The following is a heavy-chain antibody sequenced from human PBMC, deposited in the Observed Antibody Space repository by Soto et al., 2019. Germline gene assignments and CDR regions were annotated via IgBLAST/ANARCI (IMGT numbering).Heavy chain of an antibody. CDR2: ISGSGGST. Sequence: PGGSLRLSCAASGFTFSSYAMSWVRQAPGKGLEWVSAISGSGGSTYYADSVKGRFTISRDNAKNSLYLQMNSLRAEDTAVYYCARDYSSYGPFDYWGQGTLVTVSS. D-gene: IGHD5-18*01. V-gene: IGHV3-23*01. J-gene: IGHJ4*02. CDR3: ARDYSSYGPFDY. CDR1: GFTFSSYA.